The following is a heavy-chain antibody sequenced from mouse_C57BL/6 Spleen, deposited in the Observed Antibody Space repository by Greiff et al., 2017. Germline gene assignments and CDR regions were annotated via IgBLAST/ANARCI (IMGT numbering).Heavy chain of an antibody. V-gene: IGHV10-1*01. D-gene: IGHD3-3*01. J-gene: IGHJ4*01. CDR2: IRSKSNNYAT. Sequence: EVMLVESGGGLVQPKGSLTLSCAASGFSFNTYAMNWVRPAPGKGLEWVARIRSKSNNYATYYADSVKDRFTISRDDSESMLYLQMNNLKTEDTAMYYCVRHRGEEFYAMDDWGQVTSATVSS. CDR1: GFSFNTYA. CDR3: VRHRGEEFYAMDD.